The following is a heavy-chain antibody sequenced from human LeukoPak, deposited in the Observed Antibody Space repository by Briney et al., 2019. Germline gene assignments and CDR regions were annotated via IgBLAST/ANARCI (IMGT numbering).Heavy chain of an antibody. CDR3: ARDVSIDGGDIVVVVAAAAFDY. D-gene: IGHD2-15*01. Sequence: GGSLRLSCAASGFTFSSYAMHWVRQAPGKGLEWVAFIRYDGRNKYYADSVKGRFTISRDNSKNTLYLQMNSLRPEDTAVYYCARDVSIDGGDIVVVVAAAAFDYWGQGTLVTVSS. J-gene: IGHJ4*02. CDR2: IRYDGRNK. V-gene: IGHV3-30*02. CDR1: GFTFSSYA.